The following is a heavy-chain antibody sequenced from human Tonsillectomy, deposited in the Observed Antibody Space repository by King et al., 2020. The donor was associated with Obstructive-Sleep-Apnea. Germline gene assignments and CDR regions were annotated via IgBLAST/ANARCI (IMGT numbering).Heavy chain of an antibody. V-gene: IGHV4-31*01. CDR1: GGSISSGGDY. CDR3: ARSGGYAHPWFDP. D-gene: IGHD5-18*01. CDR2: IYYNGDT. Sequence: VQLQESGPGLVKPSQTLSLTCTVSGGSISSGGDYWTWIRQHPGKGLEWIGYIYYNGDTYYNPSLKSQLTISVDTSKNQFSLKLSSVTAADTAVDYCARSGGYAHPWFDPWGQGTLVTVSS. J-gene: IGHJ5*02.